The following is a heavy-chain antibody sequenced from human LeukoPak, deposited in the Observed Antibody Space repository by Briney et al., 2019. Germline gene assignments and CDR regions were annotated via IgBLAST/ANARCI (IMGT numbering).Heavy chain of an antibody. V-gene: IGHV3-74*01. CDR3: AGGHHYYDSSAYYY. D-gene: IGHD3-22*01. Sequence: QSGRSLRLSCAASGFTFISYWMHWIRQAPGKGLVWVSRINSDGSTTSYAASVKGRFTISRDTAKNTLYLQMNSLRAEDTAVYYCAGGHHYYDSSAYYYWGQGTLVTVSS. CDR2: INSDGSTT. J-gene: IGHJ4*02. CDR1: GFTFISYW.